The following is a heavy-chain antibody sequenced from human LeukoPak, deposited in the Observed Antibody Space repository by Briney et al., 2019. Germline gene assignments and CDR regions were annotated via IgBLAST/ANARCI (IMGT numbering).Heavy chain of an antibody. CDR1: GGTFSSCA. V-gene: IGHV1-69*04. CDR3: ATVVPNDYYYYYGMDV. CDR2: IIPIFGIA. D-gene: IGHD2-15*01. J-gene: IGHJ6*02. Sequence: EASVKVSCKASGGTFSSCAISWVRQAPGQGLEWMGRIIPIFGIANYAQKFQGRVTITADKSTSTAYMELSSLRSEDTAVYYCATVVPNDYYYYYGMDVWGQGTTVTVSS.